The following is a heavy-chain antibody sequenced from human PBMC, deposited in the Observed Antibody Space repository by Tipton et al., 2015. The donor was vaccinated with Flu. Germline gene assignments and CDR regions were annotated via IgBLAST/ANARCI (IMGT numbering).Heavy chain of an antibody. Sequence: QLVQSGAEVKKPGASVKVSCKASGYTFTGYYMHWVRQAPGQGLEWMGWINPNSGGTNYAQKFQGRVTMTRDTFISTAYMELSRLRSDDTAVYYCARGGYCSSTSCRIIDYWGQGTLVTVSS. CDR1: GYTFTGYY. CDR3: ARGGYCSSTSCRIIDY. J-gene: IGHJ4*02. D-gene: IGHD2-2*01. CDR2: INPNSGGT. V-gene: IGHV1-2*02.